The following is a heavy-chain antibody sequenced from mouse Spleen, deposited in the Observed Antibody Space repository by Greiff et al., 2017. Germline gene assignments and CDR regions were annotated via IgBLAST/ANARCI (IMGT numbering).Heavy chain of an antibody. V-gene: IGHV2-2*02. J-gene: IGHJ4*01. CDR2: IWSGGST. Sequence: VQLKESGPGLVQPSQSLSITCTVSGFSLTSYGVHWVRQSPGKGLEWLGVIWSGGSTDYNAAFISRLSISKDNSKSQVFFKMNSLQANDTAIYYCAGHRYDVGAMDYWGQGTSVTVSS. CDR3: AGHRYDVGAMDY. CDR1: GFSLTSYG. D-gene: IGHD2-14*01.